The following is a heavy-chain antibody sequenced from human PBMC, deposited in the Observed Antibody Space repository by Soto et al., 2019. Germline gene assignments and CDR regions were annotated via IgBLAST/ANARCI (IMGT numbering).Heavy chain of an antibody. Sequence: SETLSLTCTVSGGSISSGDYYWSWIRQPPGKGLEWIGYIYYSGSTYYNPSLKSRVTISVDTSKNQFSLKLSSVTAADTAVYYCARGPRYCSSTSCYGWFDPWGQGTLVTV. J-gene: IGHJ5*02. D-gene: IGHD2-2*01. CDR3: ARGPRYCSSTSCYGWFDP. CDR1: GGSISSGDYY. V-gene: IGHV4-30-4*01. CDR2: IYYSGST.